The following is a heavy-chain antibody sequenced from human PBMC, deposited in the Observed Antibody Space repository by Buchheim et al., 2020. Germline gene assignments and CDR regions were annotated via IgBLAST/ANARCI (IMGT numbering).Heavy chain of an antibody. Sequence: QVQLVESGGGLVKPGGSLRLSCAASGFTFSDYYMSWIRQAPGKGLEWVSYISSSSSYTNYADSVKGRFTISRENAKNSLYLQMNSLRAEDTAVYYCATAGYSSSWYRGYYYYGMDVWGQGTT. V-gene: IGHV3-11*05. CDR3: ATAGYSSSWYRGYYYYGMDV. CDR2: ISSSSSYT. J-gene: IGHJ6*02. CDR1: GFTFSDYY. D-gene: IGHD6-13*01.